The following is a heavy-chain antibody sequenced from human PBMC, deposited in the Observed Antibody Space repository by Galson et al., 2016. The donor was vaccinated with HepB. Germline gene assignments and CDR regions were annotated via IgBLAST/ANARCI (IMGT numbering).Heavy chain of an antibody. CDR3: ARDPLRYGDRHFDY. D-gene: IGHD4-17*01. J-gene: IGHJ4*02. V-gene: IGHV3-30*14. CDR2: XXYXXXNK. Sequence: SLRLSCAASGFTFSNYAMHWVRQAPGKGXXXVAXXXYXXXNKXXXDSXNGRXXLSRDTSKNTLYVEMNILRAEDTAVYYCARDPLRYGDRHFDYWGQGTLVTVSS. CDR1: GFTFSNYA.